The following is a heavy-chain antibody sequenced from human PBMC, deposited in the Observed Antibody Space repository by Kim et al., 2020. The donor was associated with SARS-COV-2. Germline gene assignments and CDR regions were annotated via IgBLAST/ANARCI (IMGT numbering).Heavy chain of an antibody. V-gene: IGHV4-39*01. Sequence: SETLSLTCTVSGGSVSSSDYFWAWIRQPPGKGLEFIETIHYSGSTYYNPSLKSRLTISVDTSKDQFSLKLSSVTAADTAVYYCARQLGAGRWAFDMWGQGTTVTVSS. CDR2: IHYSGST. CDR3: ARQLGAGRWAFDM. J-gene: IGHJ3*02. D-gene: IGHD2-15*01. CDR1: GGSVSSSDYF.